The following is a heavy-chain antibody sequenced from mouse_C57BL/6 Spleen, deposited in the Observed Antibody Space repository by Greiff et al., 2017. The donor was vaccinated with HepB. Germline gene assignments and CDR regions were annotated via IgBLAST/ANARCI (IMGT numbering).Heavy chain of an antibody. Sequence: VQLQQSGPELVKPGASVKMSCKASGYTFTDYNMHWVKQSHGKSLEWIGYINPNNGGTSYNQKFKGKATLTVNKSSSTAYMELRSLTSEDSAVYYCARSPYGNYNYFDYWGQGTTLTVSS. J-gene: IGHJ2*01. CDR2: INPNNGGT. D-gene: IGHD2-1*01. V-gene: IGHV1-22*01. CDR1: GYTFTDYN. CDR3: ARSPYGNYNYFDY.